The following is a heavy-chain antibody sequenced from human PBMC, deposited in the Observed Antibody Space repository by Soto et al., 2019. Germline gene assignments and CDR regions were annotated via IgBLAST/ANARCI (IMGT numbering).Heavy chain of an antibody. V-gene: IGHV3-23*01. D-gene: IGHD3-3*01. J-gene: IGHJ4*02. CDR1: GFTFSRYA. CDR2: ISGSGGST. CDR3: AKWGIGFWSGYPVPIGY. Sequence: GGALRLSSAASGFTFSRYAMSWVRQAPGKGLEWVSAISGSGGSTYYADSVKGRFTISRDNSKNTLYLQMNSLRAEDTAVYYCAKWGIGFWSGYPVPIGYWGQGTLVTVSS.